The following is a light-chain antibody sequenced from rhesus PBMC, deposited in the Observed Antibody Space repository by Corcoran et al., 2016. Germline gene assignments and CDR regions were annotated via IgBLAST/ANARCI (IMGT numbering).Light chain of an antibody. CDR1: QGISNW. CDR3: QQHNSNPPT. Sequence: DIQMTQSPSSLSASVGDRVTITCQASQGISNWLAWYQQKPGKAPKLLIYAASSLQSGVPSRFSGSGSGTESTLTISSLQPEDCATYYCQQHNSNPPTFGQGTKVEIK. CDR2: AAS. J-gene: IGKJ1*01. V-gene: IGKV1-33*02.